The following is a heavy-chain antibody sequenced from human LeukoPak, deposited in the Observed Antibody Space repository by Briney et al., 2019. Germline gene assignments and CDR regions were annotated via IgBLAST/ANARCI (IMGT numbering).Heavy chain of an antibody. J-gene: IGHJ4*02. Sequence: GSLRLSCSASGFTFSSFAMFWVRQAPGKGLEYVSGISSDGGRTNYADSVKARFTISRDNSKVTLYLQMTSPRPEDTAIYYCVKDPSGNYFYFDYWGQGTLVTVSS. CDR3: VKDPSGNYFYFDY. D-gene: IGHD1-26*01. CDR2: ISSDGGRT. CDR1: GFTFSSFA. V-gene: IGHV3-64D*09.